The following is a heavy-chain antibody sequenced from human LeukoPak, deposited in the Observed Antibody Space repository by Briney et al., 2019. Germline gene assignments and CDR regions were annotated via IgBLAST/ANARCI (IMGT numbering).Heavy chain of an antibody. V-gene: IGHV3-7*01. Sequence: PGGSLRLSCAASGFTFSDSWMSWVRQAPGKGLECVASTNEAGGDKYYVDSVKGRFTISRDNSKNSLSLQMNSLTAEDTAIYYCAIATTGRGAFGSWGQGTLVSVSS. J-gene: IGHJ4*02. CDR2: TNEAGGDK. D-gene: IGHD1-1*01. CDR3: AIATTGRGAFGS. CDR1: GFTFSDSW.